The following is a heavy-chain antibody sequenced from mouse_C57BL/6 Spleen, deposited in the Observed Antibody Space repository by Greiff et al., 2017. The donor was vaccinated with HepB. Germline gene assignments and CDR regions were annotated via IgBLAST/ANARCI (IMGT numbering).Heavy chain of an antibody. CDR3: ARDRDYYGSSYPYFDV. D-gene: IGHD1-1*01. CDR1: GFTFSDYY. V-gene: IGHV5-16*01. Sequence: EVQRVESEGGLVQPGSSMKLSCTASGFTFSDYYMAWVRQVPEKGLEWVANINYDGSRTYYLDSLKSRFIISRDNAKNILYLQMSSLKSEDTATYYCARDRDYYGSSYPYFDVWGTGTTVTVSS. CDR2: INYDGSRT. J-gene: IGHJ1*03.